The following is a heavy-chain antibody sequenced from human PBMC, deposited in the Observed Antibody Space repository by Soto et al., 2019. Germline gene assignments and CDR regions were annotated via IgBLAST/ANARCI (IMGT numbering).Heavy chain of an antibody. CDR2: ISYRGNT. Sequence: QVQLQESGTGMVKPSQTLSLTCTVSGASISSGDYYWRWISQQPGKGLEWIEYISYRGNTYYNPSLKSRVTMAVDTSKNHFSLKLNSVNDADTAVYYCVRALGSRFMDWPRFDPWGQGTLVPVSS. D-gene: IGHD3-3*01. V-gene: IGHV4-30-4*01. CDR1: GASISSGDYY. J-gene: IGHJ5*02. CDR3: VRALGSRFMDWPRFDP.